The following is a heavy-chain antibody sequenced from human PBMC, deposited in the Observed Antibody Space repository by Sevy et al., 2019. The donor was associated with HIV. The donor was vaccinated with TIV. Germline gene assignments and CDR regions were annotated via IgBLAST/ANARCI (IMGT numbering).Heavy chain of an antibody. Sequence: SETLSITCTVSGYSINRNTYWGWIRQPPGKGLEWLGSVHHGGSTYYNPSLKSRVTISTDTSKNQFSLKLNSVTAADAAVYFCARDSSNYYDSGSHYKTNVAGSAWFDPWGQGTLVTVSS. CDR3: ARDSSNYYDSGSHYKTNVAGSAWFDP. D-gene: IGHD3-10*01. CDR1: GYSINRNTY. J-gene: IGHJ5*02. CDR2: VHHGGST. V-gene: IGHV4-38-2*02.